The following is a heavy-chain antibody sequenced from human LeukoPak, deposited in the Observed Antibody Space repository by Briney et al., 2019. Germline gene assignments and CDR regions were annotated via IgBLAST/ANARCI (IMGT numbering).Heavy chain of an antibody. Sequence: SETLSLTCVVYGGSFSAYSWSWIRQSPGKGLEWIGEISHGGSTNYNPSLKSRVTISVDTSKTQFSLKLTSVSAADTAVYYCARQSRAATLDYWGQGTLVTVSS. J-gene: IGHJ4*02. CDR2: ISHGGST. CDR1: GGSFSAYS. CDR3: ARQSRAATLDY. V-gene: IGHV4-34*01. D-gene: IGHD6-25*01.